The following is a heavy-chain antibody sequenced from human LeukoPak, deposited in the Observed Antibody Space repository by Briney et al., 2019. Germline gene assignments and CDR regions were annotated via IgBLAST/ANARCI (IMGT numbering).Heavy chain of an antibody. J-gene: IGHJ3*02. CDR1: GGSISSGSYY. CDR3: ARDRRELPDAFDI. CDR2: IYTSGST. Sequence: NASETLSLTCTVSGGSISSGSYYWSWIRQPAGKGLEWIGRIYTSGSTNYNPSLKSRVTISVDTSKNQFSLKLSSVTAADTAVYYCARDRRELPDAFDIWGQGTMVTVSS. D-gene: IGHD1-26*01. V-gene: IGHV4-61*02.